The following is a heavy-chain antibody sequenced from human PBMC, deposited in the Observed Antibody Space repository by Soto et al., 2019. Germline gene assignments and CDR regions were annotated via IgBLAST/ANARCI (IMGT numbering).Heavy chain of an antibody. D-gene: IGHD6-13*01. Sequence: GGSLRLSCAASGFTFSSYAMSWVRQAPGKGLEWVSAISGSGGSTYYADSVKGRFTISRDNSKNTLYLQMNSLRAEDTAVYYCAKDLRTFTRSSWTPWDYWGQGTLVTVSS. CDR3: AKDLRTFTRSSWTPWDY. CDR1: GFTFSSYA. J-gene: IGHJ4*02. CDR2: ISGSGGST. V-gene: IGHV3-23*01.